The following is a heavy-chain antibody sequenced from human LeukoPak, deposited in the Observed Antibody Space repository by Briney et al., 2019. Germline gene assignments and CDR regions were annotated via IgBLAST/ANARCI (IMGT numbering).Heavy chain of an antibody. D-gene: IGHD3-22*01. CDR2: IYSGGST. J-gene: IGHJ4*02. CDR3: ASKYDSSGYAANY. CDR1: GFTVSSNY. Sequence: PGGSLRLSCAASGFTVSSNYMSWVRQAPGKGLEWVSVIYSGGSTYYADSVKGRFTISRDNSKNTLYLQMNSLRAEDTAVYYCASKYDSSGYAANYWGQGTLVTVSS. V-gene: IGHV3-66*01.